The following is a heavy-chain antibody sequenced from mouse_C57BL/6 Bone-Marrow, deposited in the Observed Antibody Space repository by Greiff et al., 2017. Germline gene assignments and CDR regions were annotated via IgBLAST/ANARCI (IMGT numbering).Heavy chain of an antibody. V-gene: IGHV1-81*01. CDR3: ARNYDYDVEAY. Sequence: VKLMESGAELARPGASVKLSCKASGYTFTSYGISWVTQRTGQGLEWIGEIYPRSGNTYYNEKFKGKATLTADKSSSTAYMELRSLTSEDSAVYFCARNYDYDVEAYWGQGTLVTVSA. D-gene: IGHD2-4*01. CDR2: IYPRSGNT. J-gene: IGHJ3*01. CDR1: GYTFTSYG.